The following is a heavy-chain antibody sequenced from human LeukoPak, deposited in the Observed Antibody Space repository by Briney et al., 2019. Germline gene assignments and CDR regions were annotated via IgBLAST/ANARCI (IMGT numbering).Heavy chain of an antibody. J-gene: IGHJ6*04. CDR3: AELGITMIGGV. Sequence: GGSLRLSYAASGFTFSSYEMNWVRQAPGKGLEWVSYISSSGSTIYYADSVKGRFTISRDNAKNSLYLQMNSLRAEDTAVYYCAELGITMIGGVWGKGTTVTISS. CDR2: ISSSGSTI. V-gene: IGHV3-48*03. D-gene: IGHD3-10*02. CDR1: GFTFSSYE.